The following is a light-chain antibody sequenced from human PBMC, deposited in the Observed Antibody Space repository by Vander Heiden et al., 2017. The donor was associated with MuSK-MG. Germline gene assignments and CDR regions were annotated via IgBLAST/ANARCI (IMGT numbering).Light chain of an antibody. J-gene: IGKJ4*01. Sequence: EIVLTQSPATLSLSPGERATLSCRASQSVSSYLAWYQQKPGQAPRLLIYDASNRATGIPARFSGSGSGTDFTLTISSIEPEDCAVYYCQQCRNWPLTFGGGTKVEIK. CDR3: QQCRNWPLT. CDR2: DAS. CDR1: QSVSSY. V-gene: IGKV3-11*01.